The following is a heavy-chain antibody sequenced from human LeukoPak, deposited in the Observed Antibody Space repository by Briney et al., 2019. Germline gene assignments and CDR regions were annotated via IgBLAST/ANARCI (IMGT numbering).Heavy chain of an antibody. Sequence: SETLSLTCTVSGGSISSFFWSWIRQPPGKGLEWLGCIDYSGSTQYNPSLKSRVTISVDTSEQQFSLKLSSVTAADTAVYYCARDLELERNRWNYFESWGQGTLVTVSS. CDR2: IDYSGST. CDR1: GGSISSFF. V-gene: IGHV4-59*01. D-gene: IGHD1-1*01. J-gene: IGHJ4*02. CDR3: ARDLELERNRWNYFES.